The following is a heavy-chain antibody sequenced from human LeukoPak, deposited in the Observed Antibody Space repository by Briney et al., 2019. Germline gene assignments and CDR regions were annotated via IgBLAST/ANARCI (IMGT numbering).Heavy chain of an antibody. Sequence: SETLSLTCAVYGGSFSGYYWSWIRQPPGKGLEWIGEINHSGSTNYNPSLKSRVTISVDTSKNQFSLKLSSVTAADTAVYYCARRPIAAVVRGYNWFDPWGQGTLVTISS. CDR2: INHSGST. CDR3: ARRPIAAVVRGYNWFDP. CDR1: GGSFSGYY. D-gene: IGHD6-19*01. J-gene: IGHJ5*02. V-gene: IGHV4-34*01.